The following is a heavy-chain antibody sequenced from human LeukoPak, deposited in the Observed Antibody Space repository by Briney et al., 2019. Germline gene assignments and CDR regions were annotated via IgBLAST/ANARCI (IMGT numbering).Heavy chain of an antibody. CDR1: GFSFSSYW. Sequence: TGGSLRLSCAASGFSFSSYWMSWVRQAPGKGLEGVANIKQDGSDKYYLTSVRGRFTISRDNAKNSLFLQMNSLRVEDTAVYYCARGGGHLDCWGQGTLVTVSS. V-gene: IGHV3-7*03. D-gene: IGHD4-23*01. J-gene: IGHJ4*02. CDR3: ARGGGHLDC. CDR2: IKQDGSDK.